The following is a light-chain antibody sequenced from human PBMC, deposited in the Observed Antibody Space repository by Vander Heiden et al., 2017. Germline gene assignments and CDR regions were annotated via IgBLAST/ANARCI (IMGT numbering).Light chain of an antibody. Sequence: PLSLSELGGTRATLPGRGSKSISSFLNWYRKKPGKVLNPLIYMTSNLQSGVPSRLRGSGSGKDFPLTISSLKPEDVEIFYGNRSNNAPWTFGLGTKVEIK. J-gene: IGKJ1*01. CDR1: KSISSF. V-gene: IGKV1-39*01. CDR3: NRSNNAPWT. CDR2: MTS.